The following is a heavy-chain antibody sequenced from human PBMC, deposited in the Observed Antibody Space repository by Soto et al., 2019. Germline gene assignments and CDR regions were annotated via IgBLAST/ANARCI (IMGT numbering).Heavy chain of an antibody. D-gene: IGHD5-12*01. V-gene: IGHV1-69*13. CDR2: IIPIFGTA. CDR3: ARDDSGYDWPLIYYYGMDV. CDR1: GGTFSSYA. J-gene: IGHJ6*02. Sequence: SVKVSCKASGGTFSSYAISWVRQAPGQGLEWMGGIIPIFGTANYAQKFQGRVTITADESTSTAYMELSSLRSEDTAVYYCARDDSGYDWPLIYYYGMDVWGQGTKVTVSS.